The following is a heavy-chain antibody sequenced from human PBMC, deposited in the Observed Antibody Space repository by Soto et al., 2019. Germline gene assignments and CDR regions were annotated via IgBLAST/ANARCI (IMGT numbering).Heavy chain of an antibody. CDR3: ARDRQQVASDY. Sequence: EVQLVESGGGLVQPGGSLRLSCAASGLPFIGYSINWVRQAPGKGLEWVSYISSSTTDIQYADFVKGRFTISRDNAKNSVWLQMNSLRVEDTAVYYCARDRQQVASDYWGQGTLVTVSS. CDR2: ISSSTTDI. CDR1: GLPFIGYS. J-gene: IGHJ4*02. D-gene: IGHD6-6*01. V-gene: IGHV3-48*01.